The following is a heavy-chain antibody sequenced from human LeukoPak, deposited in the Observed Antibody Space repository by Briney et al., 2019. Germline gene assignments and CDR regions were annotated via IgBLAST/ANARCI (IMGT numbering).Heavy chain of an antibody. D-gene: IGHD6-6*01. V-gene: IGHV3-30-3*01. CDR2: ISYDGSNK. Sequence: PGGSLRLSCAASGFTFSSYAMHWVRQAPGKGLEWVAVISYDGSNKYYADPVKGRFTISRDNSKNTLYLQMNSLRAEDTAVYYCAREFSKARVGDYWGQGTLVTVSS. CDR1: GFTFSSYA. CDR3: AREFSKARVGDY. J-gene: IGHJ4*02.